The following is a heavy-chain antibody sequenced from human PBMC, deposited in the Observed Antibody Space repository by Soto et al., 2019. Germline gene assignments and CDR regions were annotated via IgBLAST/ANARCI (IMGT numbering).Heavy chain of an antibody. CDR3: ARATYSSSWYAADY. D-gene: IGHD6-13*01. CDR1: GFTFSSYD. Sequence: GGSLRLSCAASGFTFSSYDMHWVRQATGKGLEWVSAIGTAGDTYYPGSVKGRFTISRENAKSSLYLQMNSLRAEDTAVYYCARATYSSSWYAADYWSQGTLVTVSS. CDR2: IGTAGDT. J-gene: IGHJ4*02. V-gene: IGHV3-13*01.